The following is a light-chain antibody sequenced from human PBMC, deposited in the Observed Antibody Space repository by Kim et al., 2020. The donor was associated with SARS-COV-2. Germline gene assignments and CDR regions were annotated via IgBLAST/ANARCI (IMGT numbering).Light chain of an antibody. J-gene: IGLJ3*02. V-gene: IGLV7-43*01. CDR2: ATS. CDR1: TGAVTSVFY. CDR3: LLYSRTTWV. Sequence: PGGTVTLSCAPSTGAVTSVFYANWFQQKPGQAPTTLIFATSNKHSWTPARFSGSLLGGKAALTLSGVQPEDEAKYYCLLYSRTTWVFGGGTQLTVL.